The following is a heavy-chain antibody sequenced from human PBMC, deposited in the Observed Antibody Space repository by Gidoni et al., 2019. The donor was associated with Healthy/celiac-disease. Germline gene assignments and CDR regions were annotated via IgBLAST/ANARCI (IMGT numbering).Heavy chain of an antibody. D-gene: IGHD3-22*01. V-gene: IGHV3-11*05. Sequence: QVQLVESGGGLVKLGGSLRLSCAAPGFTFSDYYMSWIRQAPGKGLEWVSYISSSSSYTNYADSVKGRFTISRDNAKNSLYLQMNSLRAEDTAVYYCASLISSGEPFDYWGQGTLVTVSS. CDR3: ASLISSGEPFDY. CDR2: ISSSSSYT. J-gene: IGHJ4*02. CDR1: GFTFSDYY.